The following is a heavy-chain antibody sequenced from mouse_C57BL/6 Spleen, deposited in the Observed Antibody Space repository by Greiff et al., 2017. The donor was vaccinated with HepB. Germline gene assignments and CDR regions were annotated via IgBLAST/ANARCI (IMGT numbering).Heavy chain of an antibody. CDR3: ARYGYGSIMDY. CDR1: GYTFTDYY. Sequence: VQLQQSGPELVKPGASVKISCKASGYTFTDYYMNWVKQSHGKSLEWIGDINPNNGGTSYNQKFKGKATLTVDKSSSTAYMELRSLTSEDSAVYYCARYGYGSIMDYWGQGTSVTVSS. J-gene: IGHJ4*01. V-gene: IGHV1-26*01. D-gene: IGHD1-1*01. CDR2: INPNNGGT.